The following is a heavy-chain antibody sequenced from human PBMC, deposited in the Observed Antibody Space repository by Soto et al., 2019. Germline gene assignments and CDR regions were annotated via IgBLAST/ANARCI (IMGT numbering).Heavy chain of an antibody. CDR1: GFTFSSYA. D-gene: IGHD6-13*01. J-gene: IGHJ6*02. CDR2: ISYDGSNK. Sequence: GGSLRLSCAASGFTFSSYAMHWVRQAPGKGLEWVAVISYDGSNKYYADSVKGRFTISRDNSKNTLYLQMNSLRAEDTAVYYCARADRGEPGIAAAGQGVARYYYYGMDVWGQGTTVTVSS. CDR3: ARADRGEPGIAAAGQGVARYYYYGMDV. V-gene: IGHV3-30-3*01.